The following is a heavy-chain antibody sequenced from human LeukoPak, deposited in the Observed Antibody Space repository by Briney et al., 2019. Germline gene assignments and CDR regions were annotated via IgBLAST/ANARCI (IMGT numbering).Heavy chain of an antibody. J-gene: IGHJ5*02. V-gene: IGHV3-21*01. CDR3: ARGQTYCSSSSCSPNWFDP. D-gene: IGHD2-2*01. CDR2: ISSSSSYI. Sequence: GGSLRLSCATSGFTSSSYSMNWVRQAPGKGLEWVSSISSSSSYIYYADSVKGRFTISRDNAKNSLYLQMNSLRAEDTAVYYCARGQTYCSSSSCSPNWFDPWGQGTLVTVSS. CDR1: GFTSSSYS.